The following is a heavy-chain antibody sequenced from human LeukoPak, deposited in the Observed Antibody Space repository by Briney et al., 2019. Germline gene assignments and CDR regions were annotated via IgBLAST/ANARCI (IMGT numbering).Heavy chain of an antibody. D-gene: IGHD3-10*01. J-gene: IGHJ4*02. V-gene: IGHV4-39*01. CDR3: ARPTSSGSGYFDY. Sequence: SETLSLTCTVSGGSISSSSYYWGWIRQPPGKGLEWIGSIYYSGSTYYNPSLKSRVTISVDTSKNQFSPKLSSVTAADTAVYYCARPTSSGSGYFDYWGQGTLVTVSS. CDR2: IYYSGST. CDR1: GGSISSSSYY.